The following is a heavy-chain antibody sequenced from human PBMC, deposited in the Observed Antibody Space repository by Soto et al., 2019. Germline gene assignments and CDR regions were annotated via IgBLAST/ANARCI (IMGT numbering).Heavy chain of an antibody. CDR1: GYTFTSYD. V-gene: IGHV1-8*01. J-gene: IGHJ6*02. CDR3: ARGGSPIAVAGTYGMDV. Sequence: QVQLVQSEAEVKKPGASVKVSCKASGYTFTSYDINWVRHATGQGLEWMGWMNPNSGNTGYAQKFQGRVTMTRNTSISTAYIELSSLRSEDTAVYYCARGGSPIAVAGTYGMDVWGQGTTVTVSS. D-gene: IGHD6-19*01. CDR2: MNPNSGNT.